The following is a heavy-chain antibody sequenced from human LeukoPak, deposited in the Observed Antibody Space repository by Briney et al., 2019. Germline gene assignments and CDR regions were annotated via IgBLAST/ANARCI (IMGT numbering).Heavy chain of an antibody. CDR2: IGGSGGHT. D-gene: IGHD2-21*01. CDR1: GLTFKNDA. Sequence: GGSLRLSCAASGLTFKNDAMTWVLQAPGKGLEWVSVIGGSGGHTNYADSVKGRFSISRDNSKDILYLQMNDLRVEDTAIYYCATYTYCGGATCSRFDPWGQGTLVTVSS. CDR3: ATYTYCGGATCSRFDP. V-gene: IGHV3-23*01. J-gene: IGHJ5*02.